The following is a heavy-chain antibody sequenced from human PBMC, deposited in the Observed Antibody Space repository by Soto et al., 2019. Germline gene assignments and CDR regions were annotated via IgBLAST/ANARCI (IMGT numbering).Heavy chain of an antibody. CDR1: GFTFSSYR. CDR3: ANLNEGSTVVPFDY. Sequence: EESLRLSCAASGFTFSSYRMHWVRQAPGKGLEWVAVISYDGSNKYYADSVKGRFTISRDNSKNTLYLQMNSLRAEDTAVYYCANLNEGSTVVPFDYWGQGT. CDR2: ISYDGSNK. V-gene: IGHV3-30*18. D-gene: IGHD4-17*01. J-gene: IGHJ4*02.